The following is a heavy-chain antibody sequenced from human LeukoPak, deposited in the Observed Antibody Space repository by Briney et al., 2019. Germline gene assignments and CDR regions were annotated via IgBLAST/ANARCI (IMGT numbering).Heavy chain of an antibody. CDR3: ARRSYYDSGGYYCDF. Sequence: PGESLKISCKGSGYIFTNYWIAWVRQMPGKGLEWMGIIYPDDSDTRYSPSFQGQVTVSADKSISTAYLQWSSLKASDTAMYYCARRSYYDSGGYYCDFWGQGTLVTVSS. CDR1: GYIFTNYW. J-gene: IGHJ4*02. CDR2: IYPDDSDT. V-gene: IGHV5-51*01. D-gene: IGHD3-22*01.